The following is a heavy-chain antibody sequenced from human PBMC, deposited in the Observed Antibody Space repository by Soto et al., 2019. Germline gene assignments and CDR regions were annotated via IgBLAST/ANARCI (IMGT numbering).Heavy chain of an antibody. CDR3: ARDREPDGTWTFDS. CDR1: GFTLDKYT. Sequence: GGSLRLSCAAFGFTLDKYTMGWVRQAPGKGLEWVAESFSSGGTQYADSVKGRFTISRDNSRNMVFLQMNGLRVEDTALYYCARDREPDGTWTFDSWGQGVLVTVSS. D-gene: IGHD6-13*01. V-gene: IGHV3-53*01. CDR2: SFSSGGT. J-gene: IGHJ4*02.